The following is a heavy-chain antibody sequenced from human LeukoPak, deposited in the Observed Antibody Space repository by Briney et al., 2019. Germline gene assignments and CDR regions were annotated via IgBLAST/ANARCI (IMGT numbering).Heavy chain of an antibody. J-gene: IGHJ3*02. CDR3: ARATYYDFWSGYHVDAFDI. V-gene: IGHV4-30-2*01. CDR1: GGSISSGGYS. D-gene: IGHD3-3*01. Sequence: PSETLSLTCAVSGGSISSGGYSWSWIRQPPGKGLEWIGYIYHSGSTYYNPSLKSRVTISVDRSKNQFSLKLSSVTAADTAVYYCARATYYDFWSGYHVDAFDIWGQGTMVTVSS. CDR2: IYHSGST.